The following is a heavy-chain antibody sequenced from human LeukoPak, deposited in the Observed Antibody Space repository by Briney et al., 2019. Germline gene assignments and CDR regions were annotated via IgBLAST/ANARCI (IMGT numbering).Heavy chain of an antibody. J-gene: IGHJ4*02. CDR1: GFTFSSYA. CDR3: AKRRSPMVRGVNXDY. D-gene: IGHD3-10*01. CDR2: ISGTGGST. Sequence: PGGSLRLSCAASGFTFSSYAMSWVRQAPGKGLEWVSTISGTGGSTYYADSVKGRFTISRDNSKNRLYLQMNSLRAEDTAVYYCAKRRSPMVRGVNXDYWXXXTLXTVSX. V-gene: IGHV3-23*01.